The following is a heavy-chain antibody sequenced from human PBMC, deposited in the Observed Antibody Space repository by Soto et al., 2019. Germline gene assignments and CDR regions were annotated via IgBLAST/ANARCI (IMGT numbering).Heavy chain of an antibody. Sequence: QVQLVQSGAEVKKPGASVKVSCTASGYTFTGYYMHWVRQAPGQGLEWMGWINPNSGGTNYAQKFQGRVTMTRDTSISTAYMELSRLRSDDTAVYYCARDSLFVDYDSSGPFDYWGQGTLVTVSS. CDR1: GYTFTGYY. D-gene: IGHD3-22*01. V-gene: IGHV1-2*02. CDR3: ARDSLFVDYDSSGPFDY. CDR2: INPNSGGT. J-gene: IGHJ4*02.